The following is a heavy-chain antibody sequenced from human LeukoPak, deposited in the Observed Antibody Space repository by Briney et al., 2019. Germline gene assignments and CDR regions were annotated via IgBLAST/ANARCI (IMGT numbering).Heavy chain of an antibody. Sequence: ASVKVSCKASGYTFTNYYIHWVRQAPGQGLEWMGIINPGGRSTSYAQKFQGRVTMTRDTSTSTVYMELSSLRSEDTAVYYCARSVITHRTDFDYWGQGTLVTVSS. CDR1: GYTFTNYY. V-gene: IGHV1-46*01. J-gene: IGHJ4*02. D-gene: IGHD1-14*01. CDR3: ARSVITHRTDFDY. CDR2: INPGGRST.